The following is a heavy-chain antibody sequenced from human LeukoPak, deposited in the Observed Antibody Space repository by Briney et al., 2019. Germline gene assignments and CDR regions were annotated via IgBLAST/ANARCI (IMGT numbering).Heavy chain of an antibody. V-gene: IGHV4-59*01. J-gene: IGHJ4*02. D-gene: IGHD3-3*01. CDR2: IYYSGST. CDR1: GGSISSYY. CDR3: AATLYDFWSAHYFDY. Sequence: SETLSLTCTVSGGSISSYYWSWIRQPPGKGLEWIGYIYYSGSTNYNPSLKSRVTISVDTSKNQFSLKLSSVTAADTAVYYCAATLYDFWSAHYFDYWGQGTLVTASS.